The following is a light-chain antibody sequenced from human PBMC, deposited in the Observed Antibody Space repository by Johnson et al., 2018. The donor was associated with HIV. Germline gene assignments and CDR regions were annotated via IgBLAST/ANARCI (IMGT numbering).Light chain of an antibody. V-gene: IGLV1-51*01. Sequence: QPVLTQPPSVSAAPGQKVTISCSGSSSNIGNNYVSWYQQLPGTAPKLLIYDNNKRPSGIPDRFSGTKSGTSANLGITGLQTGDEANYYCGTRDGGLRVYVFGTGTEVTVL. CDR2: DNN. J-gene: IGLJ1*01. CDR3: GTRDGGLRVYV. CDR1: SSNIGNNY.